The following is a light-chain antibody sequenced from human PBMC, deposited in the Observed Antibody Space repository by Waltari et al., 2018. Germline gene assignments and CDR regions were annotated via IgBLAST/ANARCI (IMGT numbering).Light chain of an antibody. CDR3: SSFTSSSTVV. J-gene: IGLJ2*01. Sequence: QSALTQPASVSGSPRQSLTISCTGSSSDVGGYNYVSWHQQHPGKAPQLLIYDVTKRPSGVSNRFSGSKSGNTASLTISGLQAEDEADYYCSSFTSSSTVVFGGGTKLTVL. CDR2: DVT. CDR1: SSDVGGYNY. V-gene: IGLV2-14*01.